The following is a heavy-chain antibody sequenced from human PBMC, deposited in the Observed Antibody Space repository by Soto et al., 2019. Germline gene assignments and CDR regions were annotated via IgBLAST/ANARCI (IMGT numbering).Heavy chain of an antibody. V-gene: IGHV3-13*01. D-gene: IGHD5-18*01. CDR3: SRGVGRAMVTYYYYGLGV. Sequence: SGGSLRLSXAASGFTFSSYDMHWVRQATGKGLEWVSAIGTAGDTYYPGSVKGRFTISRENAKNSLYLQMNSLRGGDTAVYYCSRGVGRAMVTYYYYGLGVWGQGTTVTISS. CDR2: IGTAGDT. CDR1: GFTFSSYD. J-gene: IGHJ6*02.